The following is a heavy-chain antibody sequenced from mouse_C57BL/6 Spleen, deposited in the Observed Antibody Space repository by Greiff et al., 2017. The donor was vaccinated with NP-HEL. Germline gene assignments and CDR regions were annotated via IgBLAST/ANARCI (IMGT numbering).Heavy chain of an antibody. CDR2: IYPGSGNT. J-gene: IGHJ4*01. Sequence: VQLQQSGAELVRPGASVKLSCKASGYTFTDYYINWVKQRPGQGLEWIARIYPGSGNTYYNEKFKGKATLTAEKSSSTAYMQLSSLTSEDSAVYFCARPLLGYYYAMDYWGQGTSVTVSS. V-gene: IGHV1-76*01. D-gene: IGHD2-4*01. CDR3: ARPLLGYYYAMDY. CDR1: GYTFTDYY.